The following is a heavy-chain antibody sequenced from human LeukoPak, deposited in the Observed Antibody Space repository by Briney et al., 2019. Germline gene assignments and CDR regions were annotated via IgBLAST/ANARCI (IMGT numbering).Heavy chain of an antibody. Sequence: GGTLRLSCAASGFTFSSCGMSWVRQAPGKGLEWVSAISASGDTTYYADSVKGRLTISRDNSKKTVSLQMNSLRAEDTAVYYCAKVLWLGRNYFDYWGQGTLVTVSS. J-gene: IGHJ4*02. CDR1: GFTFSSCG. D-gene: IGHD5-12*01. V-gene: IGHV3-23*01. CDR3: AKVLWLGRNYFDY. CDR2: ISASGDTT.